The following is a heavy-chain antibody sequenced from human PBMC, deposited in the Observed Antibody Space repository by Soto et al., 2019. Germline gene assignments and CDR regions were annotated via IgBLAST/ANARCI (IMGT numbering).Heavy chain of an antibody. J-gene: IGHJ5*02. CDR2: INAGNGNT. Sequence: ASVKVSCKASGYTFTSYAMHWVRQAPGQRLEWMGWINAGNGNTKYSQKFQGRVTITRDTSASTAYMELSSLRSEDTAVYYCARDSITIFGVASSWIDPWGQGTLVTVSS. CDR3: ARDSITIFGVASSWIDP. CDR1: GYTFTSYA. D-gene: IGHD3-3*01. V-gene: IGHV1-3*01.